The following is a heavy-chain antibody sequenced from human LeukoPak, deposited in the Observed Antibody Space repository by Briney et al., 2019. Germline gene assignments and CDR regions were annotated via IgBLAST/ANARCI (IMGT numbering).Heavy chain of an antibody. D-gene: IGHD6-19*01. CDR2: ISGSGGST. V-gene: IGHV3-23*01. J-gene: IGHJ5*02. CDR1: GFTFTNYD. Sequence: GGSLRLSCAASGFTFTNYDMHWVRQATGKGLEWVSAISGSGGSTYYADSVKGRFTISRDNSKNTLYLQMNSLRAEDTAVYYCAKDLYSSGWYGWFDPWGQGTLVTVSS. CDR3: AKDLYSSGWYGWFDP.